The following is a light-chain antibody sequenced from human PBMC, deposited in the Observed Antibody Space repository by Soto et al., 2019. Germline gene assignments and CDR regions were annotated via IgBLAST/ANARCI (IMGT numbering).Light chain of an antibody. CDR1: SSNNWNNY. CDR2: DIH. J-gene: IGLJ2*01. CDR3: ATWDNSLSAVV. V-gene: IGLV1-51*01. Sequence: SVRTRPPSGSWAPGEEGSISCSGSSSNNWNNYVFWYHQLPGTAPKLIIYDIHQRPSGIPDRFSGSKSGTSATLGIAGLQTGDEADYYCATWDNSLSAVVFGGGTKVTVL.